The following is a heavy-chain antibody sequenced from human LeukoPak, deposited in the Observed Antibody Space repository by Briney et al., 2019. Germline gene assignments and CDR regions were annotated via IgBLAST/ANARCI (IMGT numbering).Heavy chain of an antibody. D-gene: IGHD6-19*01. CDR1: GFTFSDYY. J-gene: IGHJ4*02. Sequence: GGSLRLSCEASGFTFSDYYMSWIRQAPGKGLEWVSYISSTSSNTKHADSVKGRFTISRDNAKNSLYLQMDSLRAEDTAVYYCARGHPTGWNFDSWGQGTLVTVSS. CDR3: ARGHPTGWNFDS. CDR2: ISSTSSNT. V-gene: IGHV3-11*06.